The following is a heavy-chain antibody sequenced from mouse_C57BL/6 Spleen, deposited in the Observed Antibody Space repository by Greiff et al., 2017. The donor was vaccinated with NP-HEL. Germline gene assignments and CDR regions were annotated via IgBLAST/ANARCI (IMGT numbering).Heavy chain of an antibody. CDR3: AREGNYGSSYRFAY. Sequence: QVQLKESGAELVRPGTSVKLSCKASGYTFTSYWMHWVKQRPGQGLEWIGVIDPSDSYTNYNQKFKGKATLTVDTSSSTAYMQLSSLTSEDSAVYYCAREGNYGSSYRFAYWGQGTLVTVSA. CDR1: GYTFTSYW. J-gene: IGHJ3*01. CDR2: IDPSDSYT. V-gene: IGHV1-59*01. D-gene: IGHD1-1*01.